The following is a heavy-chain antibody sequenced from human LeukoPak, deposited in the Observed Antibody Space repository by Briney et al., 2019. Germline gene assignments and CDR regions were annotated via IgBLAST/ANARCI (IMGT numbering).Heavy chain of an antibody. V-gene: IGHV4-59*01. Sequence: SETLSLTCTVSGGSISSYYWSWIRQPPGKGLEWIGYIYYSGSTNYNPSLKSRVTISVDTSKNQFSLKLSSVTAADTAAYYCASALEGPTGNWFDPWGQGTLVTVSS. CDR3: ASALEGPTGNWFDP. D-gene: IGHD3-9*01. CDR1: GGSISSYY. J-gene: IGHJ5*02. CDR2: IYYSGST.